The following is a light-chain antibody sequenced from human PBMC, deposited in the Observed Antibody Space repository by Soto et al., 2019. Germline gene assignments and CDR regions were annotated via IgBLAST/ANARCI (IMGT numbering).Light chain of an antibody. Sequence: VLTQPPSASGTPGQRVTISCSGSSSNIESNTVTWYQHLPGTAPKLVIYSNYDRPSGVPDRFSGSTSGTSASLVIRGLQSEDETDYYCAAWDDILNGYVFGGGTKVTVL. CDR2: SNY. CDR3: AAWDDILNGYV. J-gene: IGLJ1*01. V-gene: IGLV1-44*01. CDR1: SSNIESNT.